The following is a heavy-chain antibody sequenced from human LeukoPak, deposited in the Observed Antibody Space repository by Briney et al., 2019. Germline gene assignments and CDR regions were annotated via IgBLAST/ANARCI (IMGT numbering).Heavy chain of an antibody. Sequence: EASVKVSCKASGFTFTSSAMQWVRPARGQRLEWIGWIVVGSGNTNYAQKFQERVTITRDMSTSTAYMELSSLRSEDTAVYYCAVRQGYYDYGGYSPVLDYYYGMDVWGQGTTVTVSS. CDR2: IVVGSGNT. D-gene: IGHD4-17*01. CDR1: GFTFTSSA. J-gene: IGHJ6*02. CDR3: AVRQGYYDYGGYSPVLDYYYGMDV. V-gene: IGHV1-58*02.